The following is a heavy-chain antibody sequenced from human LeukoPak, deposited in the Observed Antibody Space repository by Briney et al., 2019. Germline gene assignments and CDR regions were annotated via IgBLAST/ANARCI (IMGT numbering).Heavy chain of an antibody. D-gene: IGHD2-21*01. V-gene: IGHV3-48*03. J-gene: IGHJ4*02. Sequence: PGGSLRLSCAASGFTFSSYEMNWVRQAPGKGLEWVSYISSRGVTIYYADSVKGRFTISRDNAKNSLYLQMSSLRAEDTALYYCARVFKYSMSGYYFDYWGQGALVTVSS. CDR3: ARVFKYSMSGYYFDY. CDR1: GFTFSSYE. CDR2: ISSRGVTI.